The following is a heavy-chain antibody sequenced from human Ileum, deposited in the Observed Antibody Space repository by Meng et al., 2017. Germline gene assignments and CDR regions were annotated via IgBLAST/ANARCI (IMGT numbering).Heavy chain of an antibody. CDR1: GGSISSGDYY. V-gene: IGHV4-30-4*01. D-gene: IGHD1-26*01. J-gene: IGHJ5*02. CDR2: IFDTGPP. CDR3: AASLDGNRFDP. Sequence: QVQLQESGPGLVKSSQTLFLTCTVSGGSISSGDYYWSWIRQPPGKGLEWIGYIFDTGPPSYSPPLRSRLSISMDTSKNQFSLRLTSVSAADTAVYYCAASLDGNRFDPWGQGTLVTVSS.